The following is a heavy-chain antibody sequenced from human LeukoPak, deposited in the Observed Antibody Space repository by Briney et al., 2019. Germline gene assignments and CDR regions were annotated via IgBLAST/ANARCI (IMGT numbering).Heavy chain of an antibody. J-gene: IGHJ4*02. CDR1: GGPFSGYF. Sequence: SETLSLTCAVSGGPFSGYFWSWIRQSSGKGLEWIGEIHNSGTTNYNPSLNSRVTISEDTSKNQFYLNLSSVTAADTAVYYCARRYYFNLGSFPFDFWGQGTLVTVSS. CDR2: IHNSGTT. V-gene: IGHV4-34*01. D-gene: IGHD2/OR15-2a*01. CDR3: ARRYYFNLGSFPFDF.